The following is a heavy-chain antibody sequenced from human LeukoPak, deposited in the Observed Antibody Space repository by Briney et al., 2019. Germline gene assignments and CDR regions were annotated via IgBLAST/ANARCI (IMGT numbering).Heavy chain of an antibody. Sequence: GGSLRLSCAASGFTFSSYWMSWVRQAPGKGLEWVSAISGSGGSTYYADSVKGRFTISRDNSKNTLYLQMNSLRAEDTAVYYCAKMTLYDFWSGYIPTHAFDIWGQGTMVTVSS. CDR3: AKMTLYDFWSGYIPTHAFDI. J-gene: IGHJ3*02. CDR1: GFTFSSYW. D-gene: IGHD3-3*01. CDR2: ISGSGGST. V-gene: IGHV3-23*01.